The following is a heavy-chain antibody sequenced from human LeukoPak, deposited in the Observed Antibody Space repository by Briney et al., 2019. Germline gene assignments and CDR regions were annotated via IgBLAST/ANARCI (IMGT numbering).Heavy chain of an antibody. CDR1: GGSFSGYY. CDR3: ARHYGP. V-gene: IGHV4-34*01. CDR2: IYHSGST. Sequence: SETLSLTCAVYGGSFSGYYWGRIRQPPGKGLEWIGSIYHSGSTFYNPSLKSRVIISVDTSKNQFSLRLSSVTAADTAVYYCARHYGPWGQGTLVTVSS. J-gene: IGHJ5*02. D-gene: IGHD3-16*01.